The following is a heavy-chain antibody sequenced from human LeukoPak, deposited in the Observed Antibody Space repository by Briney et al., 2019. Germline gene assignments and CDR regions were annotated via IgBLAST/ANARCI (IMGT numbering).Heavy chain of an antibody. Sequence: PSETLSLTCNVSGGSINSGSYYWSWIRQPAGKGLEWIGRIYTSGSTNYNPSLKSLVTISVDTSKNQFSLKLSSVTAADAAVYYCARDYGDYAWYGAVRYYYYYMDVWGKGTTVTVSS. CDR3: ARDYGDYAWYGAVRYYYYYMDV. V-gene: IGHV4-61*02. CDR1: GGSINSGSYY. D-gene: IGHD4-17*01. CDR2: IYTSGST. J-gene: IGHJ6*03.